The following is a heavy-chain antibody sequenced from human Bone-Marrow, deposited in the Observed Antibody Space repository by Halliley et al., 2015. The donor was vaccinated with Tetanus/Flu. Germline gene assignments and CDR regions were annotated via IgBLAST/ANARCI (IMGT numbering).Heavy chain of an antibody. V-gene: IGHV5-51*01. CDR2: IYPGDSDT. J-gene: IGHJ4*02. CDR3: ARLVGLQGNGDFHFDY. CDR1: GYSFISYW. D-gene: IGHD4-17*01. Sequence: QLVQSGAEVEKSGESLKISCKVSGYSFISYWIGWVRQMPGKGLEWMGIIYPGDSDTRYSPSFQGQVTISADKSISTAYLQWSSLKASDTAMYYCARLVGLQGNGDFHFDYWGQGTLVTVSS.